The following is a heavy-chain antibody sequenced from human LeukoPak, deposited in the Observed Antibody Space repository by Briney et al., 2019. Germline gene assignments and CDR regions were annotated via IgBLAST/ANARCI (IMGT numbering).Heavy chain of an antibody. J-gene: IGHJ4*02. CDR2: INPNNGGT. D-gene: IGHD3-22*01. CDR3: AREVDYYDTSDYFPLGY. CDR1: GYTFTDYY. V-gene: IGHV1-2*02. Sequence: ASVKVSCKASGYTFTDYYIHWVRQAPGQGLEWMGWINPNNGGTNYAQKFQGRVTMTRDTSISTAYMELSRLRSDDTAVYFCAREVDYYDTSDYFPLGYWGQGTLVTVSS.